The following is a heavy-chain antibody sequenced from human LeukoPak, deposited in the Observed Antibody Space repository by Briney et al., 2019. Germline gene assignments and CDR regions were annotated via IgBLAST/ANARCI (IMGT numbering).Heavy chain of an antibody. V-gene: IGHV3-48*01. CDR3: AKAEWELLGS. CDR2: IGIDSGNT. J-gene: IGHJ5*02. Sequence: GGSLRLSCAASGFTFSDYSMNWVRQAPGKGLEWISYIGIDSGNTNYADSVNGRFTISGDKAKNTPYLQMNSLRAEDTAVYYCAKAEWELLGSWGQGTLVTVSS. CDR1: GFTFSDYS. D-gene: IGHD1-26*01.